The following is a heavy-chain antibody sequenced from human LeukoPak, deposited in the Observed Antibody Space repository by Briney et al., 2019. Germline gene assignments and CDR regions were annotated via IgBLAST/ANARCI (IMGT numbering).Heavy chain of an antibody. D-gene: IGHD5-12*01. CDR3: AKDKRWLQFYYFDY. V-gene: IGHV3-9*01. Sequence: GGSLRLSCAASGFTFDDYAMHWVRQAPGKGLEWVPGISWNSGSIGYADSVKGRFTISRDNAKNSLYLQMNSLRAEDTALYYCAKDKRWLQFYYFDYWGQGTLVTVSS. CDR1: GFTFDDYA. CDR2: ISWNSGSI. J-gene: IGHJ4*02.